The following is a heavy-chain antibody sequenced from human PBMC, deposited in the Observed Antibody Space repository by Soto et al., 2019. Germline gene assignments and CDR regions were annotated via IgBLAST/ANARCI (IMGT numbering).Heavy chain of an antibody. CDR3: AGEHWCRFDP. CDR1: GFTFYTDW. CDR2: ITSDGSAK. J-gene: IGHJ5*02. V-gene: IGHV3-7*01. D-gene: IGHD2-8*02. Sequence: EVQLVESGGGLVQPGGSLRLSCAASGFTFYTDWMSWVRQAPGKWLEWVATITSDGSAKYYVDSVKGRFTISRDNARNSLYLQMNGLRAEDTAVYYCAGEHWCRFDPWGQGSLVTVSS.